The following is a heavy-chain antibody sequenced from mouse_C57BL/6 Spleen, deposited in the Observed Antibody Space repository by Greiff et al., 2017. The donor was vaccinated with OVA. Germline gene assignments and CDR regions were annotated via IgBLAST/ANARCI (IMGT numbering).Heavy chain of an antibody. CDR3: ARDPYYGRTV. CDR1: GFTFSSYA. V-gene: IGHV5-4*01. D-gene: IGHD1-1*01. J-gene: IGHJ1*03. CDR2: ISDGGSYT. Sequence: EVHLVESGGGLVKPGGSLKLSCAASGFTFSSYAMSWVRQTPEKRLEWVATISDGGSYTYYPDNVKGRFTISRDNAKNNLYLQMSHLKSEDTAMYYCARDPYYGRTVWGTGTTVTVSS.